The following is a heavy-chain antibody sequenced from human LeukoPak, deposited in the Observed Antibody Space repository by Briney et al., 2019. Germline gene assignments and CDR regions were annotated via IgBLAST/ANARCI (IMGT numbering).Heavy chain of an antibody. D-gene: IGHD3-22*01. CDR1: GGSMSTSGNY. Sequence: SDTLSLTCNVSGGSMSTSGNYWGWIRQPPGKGLEWVATIHFGGPSYYNASLKSRLTISVDTSKKYFSLWLTSVTAADTAVYYCATSYDRHGYYYDFWGRGLRVAVSS. CDR2: IHFGGPS. J-gene: IGHJ4*02. V-gene: IGHV4-39*02. CDR3: ATSYDRHGYYYDF.